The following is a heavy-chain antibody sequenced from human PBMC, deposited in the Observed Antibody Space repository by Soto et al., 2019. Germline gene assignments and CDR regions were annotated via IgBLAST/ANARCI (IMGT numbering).Heavy chain of an antibody. CDR1: GGTFSSYA. Sequence: QVQLVQSGAEVKKPGSSVKVSCKASGGTFSSYAISWVRQAPGQGLEWMGGIIPIFGTANYAQKFQCRVTITADESTSTAYMELSSLRSEDTAVYYCAREVGLFGVVDYGMDVWGQGTTFTVSS. D-gene: IGHD3-3*01. CDR2: IIPIFGTA. J-gene: IGHJ6*02. V-gene: IGHV1-69*01. CDR3: AREVGLFGVVDYGMDV.